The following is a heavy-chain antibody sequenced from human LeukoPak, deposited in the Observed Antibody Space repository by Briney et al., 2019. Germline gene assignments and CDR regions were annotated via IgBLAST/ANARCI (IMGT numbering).Heavy chain of an antibody. J-gene: IGHJ4*02. V-gene: IGHV3-7*01. CDR3: ARDQGSAVSGPFFFDY. D-gene: IGHD6-19*01. CDR1: GFTSSNYW. Sequence: GGSLRLSCAASGFTSSNYWMSWVRQAPGGGLEWVANIKEDGSETYDVDSEKGRFTISRDNAEKSLYLQMNSLRAEDTAIYYCARDQGSAVSGPFFFDYWGQGALVTVSS. CDR2: IKEDGSET.